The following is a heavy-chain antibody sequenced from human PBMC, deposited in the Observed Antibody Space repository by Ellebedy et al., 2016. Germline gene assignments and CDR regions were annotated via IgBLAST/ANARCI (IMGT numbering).Heavy chain of an antibody. V-gene: IGHV3-74*01. CDR3: VRDRPHNWFDP. CDR2: IDNDGSST. CDR1: GFTFVDFS. Sequence: GGSLRLSCAASGFTFVDFSMHWVRQAPGKGLVWVSGIDNDGSSTRYADSVKGRFTVSRDNAKNMLYLQMNSLRVEDTAVYYCVRDRPHNWFDPWGHGTLVNVSS. J-gene: IGHJ5*02.